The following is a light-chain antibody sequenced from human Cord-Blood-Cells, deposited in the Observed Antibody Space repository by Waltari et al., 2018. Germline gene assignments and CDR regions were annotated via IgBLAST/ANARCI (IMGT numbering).Light chain of an antibody. CDR2: EGS. J-gene: IGLJ2*01. V-gene: IGLV2-23*03. CDR1: SSDCGGYNL. Sequence: QSSLTQPASRSGSPGPAITIPCTGTSSDCGGYNLFSWYQQHPGKAPKLMIYEGSKRPSGVSNRFSGSKAGNTASLTISGLQAEDEADYYCCSYAGSSTFVFGGGTKLTVL. CDR3: CSYAGSSTFV.